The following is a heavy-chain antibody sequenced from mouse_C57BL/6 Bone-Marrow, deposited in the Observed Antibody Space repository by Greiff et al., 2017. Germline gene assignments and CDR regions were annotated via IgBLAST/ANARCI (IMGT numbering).Heavy chain of an antibody. Sequence: QVTLKECGPGILQPSQTLSLTCSFSGFSLSTFGMGVGWIRQPSGKGLEWLAHIWWDDDKYYNPALKSRLTISKGTSKNQVFLKIANVDTADTATYYCARMIGYPGDYFDYWGQGTTLTVSS. CDR3: ARMIGYPGDYFDY. V-gene: IGHV8-8*01. D-gene: IGHD2-2*01. CDR2: IWWDDDK. CDR1: GFSLSTFGMG. J-gene: IGHJ2*01.